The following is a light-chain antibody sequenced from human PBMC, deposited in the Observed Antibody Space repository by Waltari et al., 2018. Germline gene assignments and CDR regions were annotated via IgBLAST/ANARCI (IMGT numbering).Light chain of an antibody. CDR1: RSNIGNNA. V-gene: IGLV1-36*01. CDR2: YGD. CDR3: AAWDDRLTGVV. Sequence: QSVLTQPPSVSEAPRQRVTISCSGSRSNIGNNAVNWYQQLPGKAPKLLIYYGDLLPSGVSDRFSGSKSGASACLAIKGLQSEDEADYYCAAWDDRLTGVVFGGGTKLTVL. J-gene: IGLJ3*02.